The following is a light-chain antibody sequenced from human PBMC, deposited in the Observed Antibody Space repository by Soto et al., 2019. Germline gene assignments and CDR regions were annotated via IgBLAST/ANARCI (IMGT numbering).Light chain of an antibody. J-gene: IGKJ2*01. CDR2: GAY. CDR3: QQYNNWPPYT. Sequence: DIVMTQSPATLSVSPGDRATLSCRASQSVGSGLSWYQQKPGQAPRLLIYGAYTRATGIPARFSGSGSGTEFTLTISSLQSEDYAVYYCQQYNNWPPYTCGQGTKVDIK. V-gene: IGKV3-15*01. CDR1: QSVGSG.